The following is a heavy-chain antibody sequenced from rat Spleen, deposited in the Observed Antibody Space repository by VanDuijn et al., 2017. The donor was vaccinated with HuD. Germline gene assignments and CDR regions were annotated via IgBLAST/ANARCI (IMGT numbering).Heavy chain of an antibody. J-gene: IGHJ2*01. CDR2: ISPSGGST. Sequence: EVQLVESGGGLVQPGRSLKLSCAASGFTFSNHDMAWVRQAPTKGLEWVASISPSGGSTYYRDSVKGRFTISRDNAKSTLYLQMDSLRSEDMATYYCTTSLTTEGHYWGQGVMVTVSS. CDR1: GFTFSNHD. CDR3: TTSLTTEGHY. D-gene: IGHD1-11*01. V-gene: IGHV5-27*01.